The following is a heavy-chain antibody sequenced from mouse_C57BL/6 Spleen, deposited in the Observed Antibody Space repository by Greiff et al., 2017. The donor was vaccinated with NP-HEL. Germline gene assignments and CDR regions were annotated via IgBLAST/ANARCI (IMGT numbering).Heavy chain of an antibody. D-gene: IGHD2-12*01. J-gene: IGHJ3*01. CDR1: GFTFSSYA. CDR3: AREDDGFAY. CDR2: ISDGGSYT. Sequence: DVKLVESGGGLVKPGGSLKLSCAASGFTFSSYAMSWVRQTPEKRLEWVATISDGGSYTYYPDNVKGRFTISRDNAKNNLYLQMSHLKSEDTAMYYCAREDDGFAYWGQGTLVTVSA. V-gene: IGHV5-4*01.